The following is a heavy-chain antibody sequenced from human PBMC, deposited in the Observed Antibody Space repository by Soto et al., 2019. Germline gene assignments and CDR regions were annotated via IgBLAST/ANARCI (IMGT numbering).Heavy chain of an antibody. Sequence: GGSLRPSCAASGSTFSNAWMSWVRQAPGKGLEWGGRIITKTDGGTIDDAATVKGRFSTSRDESQNTLYLQMNSLKTEDTAVYYCTTGSSGWSQGGSDPWGQGTLVTVSS. CDR1: GSTFSNAW. D-gene: IGHD6-19*01. J-gene: IGHJ5*02. V-gene: IGHV3-15*01. CDR2: IITKTDGGTI. CDR3: TTGSSGWSQGGSDP.